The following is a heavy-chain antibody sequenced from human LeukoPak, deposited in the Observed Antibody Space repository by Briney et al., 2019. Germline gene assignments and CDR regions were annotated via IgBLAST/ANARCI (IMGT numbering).Heavy chain of an antibody. V-gene: IGHV4-39*01. Sequence: PSETLSLTCSVSGDYLSTSNYYWGWIRQPPGKGLEWIGTIYYSGRTYYNPSLQSRVTISLDTSQNQLSLQVRSVTVVDTAVYYCARFFYYDASLPPYWGQGTLVTVSS. J-gene: IGHJ4*02. D-gene: IGHD3-16*01. CDR2: IYYSGRT. CDR1: GDYLSTSNYY. CDR3: ARFFYYDASLPPY.